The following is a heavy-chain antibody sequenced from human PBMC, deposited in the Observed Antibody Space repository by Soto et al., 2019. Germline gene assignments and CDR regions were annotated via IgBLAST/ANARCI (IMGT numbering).Heavy chain of an antibody. D-gene: IGHD4-17*01. Sequence: QVQLVQSGAEVKKPGASVKVSCKASGYTFTSYGISWVRQAPGQGLEWMGWISAYNGNTNYAQKLQGRVTMTTDTSTSTADMELRSPRPGDTAGSYGARDLHGDPYYWGQGPLVTVSS. V-gene: IGHV1-18*01. CDR2: ISAYNGNT. CDR1: GYTFTSYG. J-gene: IGHJ4*02. CDR3: ARDLHGDPYY.